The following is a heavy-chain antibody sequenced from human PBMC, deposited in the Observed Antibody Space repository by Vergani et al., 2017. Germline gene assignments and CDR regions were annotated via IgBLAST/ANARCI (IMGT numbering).Heavy chain of an antibody. D-gene: IGHD2-15*01. CDR3: ARGGYCSGGSCYSLWWFDP. J-gene: IGHJ5*02. CDR1: GGSISSGGYY. CDR2: IYYSGST. Sequence: QVQLQESGPGLVKPSQTLSLTCTVSGGSISSGGYYWSRIRQHPGKGLEWIGYIYYSGSTYYNPSLKSRVTISVDTSKNQFSLKLSSVTAADTAVYYCARGGYCSGGSCYSLWWFDPWGQGTLVTVSS. V-gene: IGHV4-31*03.